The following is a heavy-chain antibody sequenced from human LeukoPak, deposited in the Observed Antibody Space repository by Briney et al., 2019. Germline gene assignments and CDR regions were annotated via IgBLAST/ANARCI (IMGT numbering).Heavy chain of an antibody. CDR3: AREYCSSTSCYPNWFDP. J-gene: IGHJ5*02. Sequence: PGGSLRLSCAASGFTFSSYWMSWVRQAPGKGLEWVANIKQDGSEKYYVDSVKGRFTISRDNAKNSLYLQMNSLRAEDTAVYYCAREYCSSTSCYPNWFDPWGQGTLVTVSS. CDR2: IKQDGSEK. CDR1: GFTFSSYW. D-gene: IGHD2-2*01. V-gene: IGHV3-7*03.